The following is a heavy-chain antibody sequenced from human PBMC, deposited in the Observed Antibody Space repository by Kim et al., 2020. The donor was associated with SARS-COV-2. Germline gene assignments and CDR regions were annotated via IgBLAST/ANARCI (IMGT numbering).Heavy chain of an antibody. CDR1: GFTFSDFA. CDR2: ISDDANNK. Sequence: GGSLTLSCAASGFTFSDFAFHWVRQAPVKGLEWVAVISDDANNKYDAESVKGRFTISRDNSKNTLYLQMNSLRAEDTAVYYCARGGYSSSWSIGEAFDFWGQGTMVTVSS. J-gene: IGHJ3*01. D-gene: IGHD6-13*01. V-gene: IGHV3-30*04. CDR3: ARGGYSSSWSIGEAFDF.